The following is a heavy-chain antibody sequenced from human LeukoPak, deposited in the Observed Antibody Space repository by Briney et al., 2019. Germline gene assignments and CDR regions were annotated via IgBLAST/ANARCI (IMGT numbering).Heavy chain of an antibody. D-gene: IGHD6-13*01. V-gene: IGHV1-2*02. CDR1: GYTFTGYY. J-gene: IGHJ6*02. CDR2: INPNSGGT. Sequence: ASVKVSCKASGYTFTGYYMHWVRQAPGQGLEWMGWINPNSGGTNYAQKFQGRVTMTRDTSISTAYMELSRLRSDDTAVYYCARGTDDGSSWYIYYYYGMDVWGQGTTVTVSS. CDR3: ARGTDDGSSWYIYYYYGMDV.